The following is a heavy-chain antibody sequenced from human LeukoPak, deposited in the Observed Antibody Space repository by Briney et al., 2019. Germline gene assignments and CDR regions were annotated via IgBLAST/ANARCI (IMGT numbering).Heavy chain of an antibody. D-gene: IGHD6-19*01. Sequence: GGSLRLSCAASGFTVSSSYMSWVRQAPGKGLEWVSVLYSIGTTYYADSVKGRFTISRDNAEKSLYLQMNSLRAEDTAVYYCARTWNNGGWYVTFDYWGQGTLVTVSS. J-gene: IGHJ4*02. V-gene: IGHV3-66*01. CDR1: GFTVSSSY. CDR2: LYSIGTT. CDR3: ARTWNNGGWYVTFDY.